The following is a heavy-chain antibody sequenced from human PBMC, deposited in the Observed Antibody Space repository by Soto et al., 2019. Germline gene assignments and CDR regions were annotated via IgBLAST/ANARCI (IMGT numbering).Heavy chain of an antibody. CDR2: ISSDSSYI. CDR3: AREWRGYSGYDVIYYYYMDV. J-gene: IGHJ6*03. Sequence: GGSLRLSCAASGFTFSSYSMNWVRQAPGKGLEWVSSISSDSSYIYYAESVKGRFTISRDNARNSLYLQMNSLRAEDTSVYYCAREWRGYSGYDVIYYYYMDVWGKGTTVTVS. D-gene: IGHD5-12*01. V-gene: IGHV3-21*01. CDR1: GFTFSSYS.